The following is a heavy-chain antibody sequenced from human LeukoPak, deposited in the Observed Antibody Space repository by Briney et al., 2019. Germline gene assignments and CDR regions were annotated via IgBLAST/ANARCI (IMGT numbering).Heavy chain of an antibody. CDR3: AIGYSYGFDY. D-gene: IGHD5-18*01. J-gene: IGHJ4*02. CDR2: IYYSGST. Sequence: PSETLSLTCTVSGGSISSYYWSWIRQPPGKELEWIGYIYYSGSTNYNPSLKSRVTISLDASTNQFSLKLSSVTAADTAVYYCAIGYSYGFDYWGQGTLVTVSS. CDR1: GGSISSYY. V-gene: IGHV4-59*08.